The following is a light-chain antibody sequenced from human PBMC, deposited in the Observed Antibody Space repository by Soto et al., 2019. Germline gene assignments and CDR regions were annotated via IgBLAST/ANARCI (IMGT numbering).Light chain of an antibody. J-gene: IGLJ3*02. CDR2: DVD. V-gene: IGLV2-14*03. Sequence: QSVLTQPTSVSGSPGQSITISCTGDSSDIGGYNHVSWYQQHPGNVPRLIIYDVDNRPLGISNRFSGSQSGNTASLSISGLQAEDEADYYCCAYTARTTLSWVFGGGTKVTVL. CDR1: SSDIGGYNH. CDR3: CAYTARTTLSWV.